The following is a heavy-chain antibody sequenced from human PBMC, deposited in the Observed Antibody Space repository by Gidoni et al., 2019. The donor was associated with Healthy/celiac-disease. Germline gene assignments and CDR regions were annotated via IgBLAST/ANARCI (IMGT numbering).Heavy chain of an antibody. CDR2: INHSGST. Sequence: QVQLQQWGAGLLKPSETLSLTCAVYGGSFSGYYWSWIRQPPGKGLEWIGEINHSGSTNYNPSLKSRVTISVDTSKNQFSLKLSSVTAADTAVYYCARGRPTYDYVWGSYRFGQYYFDYWGQGTLVTVSS. CDR3: ARGRPTYDYVWGSYRFGQYYFDY. J-gene: IGHJ4*02. V-gene: IGHV4-34*01. CDR1: GGSFSGYY. D-gene: IGHD3-16*02.